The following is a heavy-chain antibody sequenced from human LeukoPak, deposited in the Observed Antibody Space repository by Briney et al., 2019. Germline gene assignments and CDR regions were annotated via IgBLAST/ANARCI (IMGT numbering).Heavy chain of an antibody. CDR3: ATDNYYGSGSYHSVH. CDR2: ISPIFGTA. D-gene: IGHD3-10*01. J-gene: IGHJ4*01. V-gene: IGHV1-69*13. Sequence: GASVKVSCKASGGTFSSYAISWVRQAPGQGLEWMGGISPIFGTANYAQKFQGRVTITADESTSTAYMELSSLRSEDTAVYYCATDNYYGSGSYHSVHWGHGTLVTVSS. CDR1: GGTFSSYA.